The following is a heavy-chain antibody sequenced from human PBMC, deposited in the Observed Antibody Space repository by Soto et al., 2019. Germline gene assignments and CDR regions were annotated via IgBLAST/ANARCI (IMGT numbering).Heavy chain of an antibody. V-gene: IGHV4-59*08. CDR3: ARHHYDSSAYHTPYFDY. J-gene: IGHJ4*02. CDR1: GGSISSYY. Sequence: QVQLQESGPGLVKPSETLSLTCTVSGGSISSYYWSWIRQPPGKGLEWIGYLYDSGRTHYNPSLTSRFTISVAMSKTQFSLKLSSVTAADTAVYYCARHHYDSSAYHTPYFDYWGQGTLVTVSS. CDR2: LYDSGRT. D-gene: IGHD3-22*01.